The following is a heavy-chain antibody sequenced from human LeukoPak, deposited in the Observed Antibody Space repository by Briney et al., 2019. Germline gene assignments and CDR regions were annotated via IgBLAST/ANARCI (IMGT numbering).Heavy chain of an antibody. CDR1: GFTFRSYS. J-gene: IGHJ2*01. CDR3: ATVAMEDWYFDL. V-gene: IGHV3-48*02. D-gene: IGHD5-18*01. CDR2: ISSSGSTI. Sequence: PRRSLRLSCVATGFTFRSYSMNWVRQAPGKGLEWDSYISSSGSTIYYADAVKGRFTISRDNAKNSLYLQMSSLRDEDTAVYYCATVAMEDWYFDLWGRGTLVTVSS.